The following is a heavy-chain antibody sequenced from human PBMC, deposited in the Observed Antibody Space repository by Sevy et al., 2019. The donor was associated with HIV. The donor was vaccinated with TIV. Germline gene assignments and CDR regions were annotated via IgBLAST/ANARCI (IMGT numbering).Heavy chain of an antibody. V-gene: IGHV1-69*13. CDR3: AGVGLRGDLRGRFDY. D-gene: IGHD3-10*01. CDR1: GGTFSSYA. Sequence: ASVKVSCKASGGTFSSYAISWVRQAPGQGLEWMGGIIPIFGTANYAQKFQGRVTITADESTSTAYMELSSLRSEDTAVYYCAGVGLRGDLRGRFDYWGQGTLVTVSS. CDR2: IIPIFGTA. J-gene: IGHJ4*02.